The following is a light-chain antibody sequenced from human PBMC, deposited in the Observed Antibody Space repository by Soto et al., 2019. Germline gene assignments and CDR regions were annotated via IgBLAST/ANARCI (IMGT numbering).Light chain of an antibody. J-gene: IGLJ1*01. Sequence: QAVVTQPHSASGTPGQRVTISCSGSSSNIGTSSVHWFKQLPGTAPKLLISTTNQRPSGVPERFSGSKSGTSASLAISGLQSEDEADYYCAAWDDSLNGHVFGTGTKVTVL. CDR1: SSNIGTSS. V-gene: IGLV1-44*01. CDR2: TTN. CDR3: AAWDDSLNGHV.